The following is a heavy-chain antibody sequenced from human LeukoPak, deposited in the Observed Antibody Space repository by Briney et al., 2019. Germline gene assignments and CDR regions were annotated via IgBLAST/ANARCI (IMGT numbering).Heavy chain of an antibody. CDR2: INPNSGGT. J-gene: IGHJ4*02. CDR1: GYTFTGYY. CDR3: ARDGGYYYGSSGNFDY. Sequence: ASVKVSCKASGYTFTGYYMHWVRQAPGQGLEWMGWINPNSGGTNYAQKFQGRVTMTRDTSISTAYMELSRLRSDDTAVYYCARDGGYYYGSSGNFDYWGEGTLVTVSS. V-gene: IGHV1-2*02. D-gene: IGHD3-22*01.